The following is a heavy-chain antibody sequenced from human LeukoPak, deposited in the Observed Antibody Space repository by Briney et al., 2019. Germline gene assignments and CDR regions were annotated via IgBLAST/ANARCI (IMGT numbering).Heavy chain of an antibody. CDR2: INAGNGNT. CDR1: GYTFTSYA. D-gene: IGHD5-12*01. J-gene: IGHJ3*02. V-gene: IGHV1-3*01. CDR3: ARRLDIVVSIAFDI. Sequence: ASVKVSCKASGYTFTSYAMHWVRQAPGQRLEWMGWINAGNGNTKYSQEFQGRVTMTTDTSTRTAYMELRSLRSDDTAVYYCARRLDIVVSIAFDIWGQGTMVTVSS.